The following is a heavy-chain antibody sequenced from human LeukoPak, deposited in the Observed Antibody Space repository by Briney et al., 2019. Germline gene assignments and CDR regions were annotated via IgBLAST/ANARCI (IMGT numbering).Heavy chain of an antibody. Sequence: ASVKVSCTVSGYTLTELSMHWVRQAPGKGLEWMGGFDPEDGEAIYAQKFQGRVTMTEDTSTDTAYMELSSLRSEDTAVYYCATGPQMTTVVTPSYWGQGTLVTVSS. CDR3: ATGPQMTTVVTPSY. CDR1: GYTLTELS. D-gene: IGHD4-23*01. J-gene: IGHJ4*02. CDR2: FDPEDGEA. V-gene: IGHV1-24*01.